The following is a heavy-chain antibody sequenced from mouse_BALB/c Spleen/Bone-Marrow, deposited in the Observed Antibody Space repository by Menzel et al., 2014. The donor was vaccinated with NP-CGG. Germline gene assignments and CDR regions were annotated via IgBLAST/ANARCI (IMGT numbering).Heavy chain of an antibody. CDR2: ISVGDST. D-gene: IGHD5-5*01. Sequence: EVKLMESGGGLVKPGGSLNLSCAASGFTLSSFTVSWVRQTPEKRLEWVGTISVGDSTYYPDSVKGRFTISRDNARNILYLQMSSLRSEDTAMYYCARWTTYPLIDYWGQGTSVTVSS. V-gene: IGHV5-6-5*01. J-gene: IGHJ4*01. CDR3: ARWTTYPLIDY. CDR1: GFTLSSFT.